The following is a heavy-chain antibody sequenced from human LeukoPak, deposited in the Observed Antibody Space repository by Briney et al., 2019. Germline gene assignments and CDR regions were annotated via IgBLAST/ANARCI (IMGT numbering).Heavy chain of an antibody. CDR1: GFTFSSYG. CDR3: ARGRDFYDSSGHIDY. Sequence: QTGGSLRLSCAASGFTFSSYGMHWVRQAPGKGLEWGAVIWYDGSNKYYADSVKGRFTISRDNSKNTLYLQMNSLRAEDTAVYYRARGRDFYDSSGHIDYWGQGTLVTVSS. CDR2: IWYDGSNK. V-gene: IGHV3-33*01. D-gene: IGHD3-22*01. J-gene: IGHJ4*02.